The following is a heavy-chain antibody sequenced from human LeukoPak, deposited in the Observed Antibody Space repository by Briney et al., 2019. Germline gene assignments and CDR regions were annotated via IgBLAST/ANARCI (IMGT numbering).Heavy chain of an antibody. J-gene: IGHJ6*02. CDR2: ISSSSSYT. V-gene: IGHV3-11*06. Sequence: PRGSLRLSCAASGFTFSDYYMRWIRQAPGEGLGWVSYISSSSSYTNYADSVKGRFTISRDNAKNSLYLQMNSLRAEDTAVYYCARKKGDPYGMDVWGQGTTVTVSS. D-gene: IGHD2-21*02. CDR1: GFTFSDYY. CDR3: ARKKGDPYGMDV.